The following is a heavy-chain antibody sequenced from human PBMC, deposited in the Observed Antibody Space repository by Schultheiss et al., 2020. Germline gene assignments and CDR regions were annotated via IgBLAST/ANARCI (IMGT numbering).Heavy chain of an antibody. CDR3: ASNLMITFGGVSEY. CDR1: GGSISSGGYS. D-gene: IGHD3-16*01. V-gene: IGHV4-30-4*07. J-gene: IGHJ4*02. Sequence: LRLSCVVSGGSISSGGYSWSGIRQPPGKGLEWIGYIYYSGSTYYNPSLKSRVTISVDTSKNQFSLKLSSVTAADTAVYYCASNLMITFGGVSEYWGQGTLVTVSS. CDR2: IYYSGST.